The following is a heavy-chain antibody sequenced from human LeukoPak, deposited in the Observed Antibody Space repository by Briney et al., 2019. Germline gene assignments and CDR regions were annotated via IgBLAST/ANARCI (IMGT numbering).Heavy chain of an antibody. J-gene: IGHJ4*02. CDR3: ARDGDSGYGYGTSDY. Sequence: ASVKVSCKASGYTFTSYGISWVRRAPGQGLEWMGWISAYNGNSNYAQKLQGRVTMTTDTSTSTAYMELRSLRSDDTAVYYCARDGDSGYGYGTSDYWGQGTLVTVSS. V-gene: IGHV1-18*01. D-gene: IGHD5-18*01. CDR2: ISAYNGNS. CDR1: GYTFTSYG.